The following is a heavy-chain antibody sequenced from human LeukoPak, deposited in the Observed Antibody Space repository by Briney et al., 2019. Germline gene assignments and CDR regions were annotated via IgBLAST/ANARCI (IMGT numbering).Heavy chain of an antibody. CDR1: GFTFSSYG. V-gene: IGHV3-23*01. D-gene: IGHD2-2*01. Sequence: GGSLRLSCSASGFTFSSYGMHWVRQAPGKGLEWVSAINGGGDDTEYADSVKGRFTISRANSKNTLYLQMNSLRPEDTAVYYCARCTASCYANAFDVWGQGTLLTVSS. CDR3: ARCTASCYANAFDV. J-gene: IGHJ3*01. CDR2: INGGGDDT.